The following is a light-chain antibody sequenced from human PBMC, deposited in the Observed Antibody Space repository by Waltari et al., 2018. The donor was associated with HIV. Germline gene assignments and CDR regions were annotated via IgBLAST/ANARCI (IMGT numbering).Light chain of an antibody. CDR1: QNIYHY. CDR2: AAS. J-gene: IGKJ3*01. V-gene: IGKV1-39*01. CDR3: QQSYDRQST. Sequence: DIQLTQSPSSLSSSIGYSVTITCRASQNIYHYLNWYQHEPGKPPKLLLYAASTFQSGVPSRFSASGSGIDFTLTIDNLQPEDFATYYCQQSYDRQSTFGPGNKVDLK.